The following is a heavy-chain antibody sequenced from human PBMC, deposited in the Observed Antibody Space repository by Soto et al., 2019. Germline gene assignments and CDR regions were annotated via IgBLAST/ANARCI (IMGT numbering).Heavy chain of an antibody. CDR3: ARAPSGSYPEFDY. V-gene: IGHV3-30-3*01. Sequence: GGSLRLSCAASGFIFSSYTMHWVRQAPGKGLEWVGVITYDGSNLYYADSVKGRFTISRDNSRNMLFLQMNSLSPADTAVYYCARAPSGSYPEFDYWGQGTLVTVSS. CDR1: GFIFSSYT. D-gene: IGHD1-26*01. J-gene: IGHJ4*02. CDR2: ITYDGSNL.